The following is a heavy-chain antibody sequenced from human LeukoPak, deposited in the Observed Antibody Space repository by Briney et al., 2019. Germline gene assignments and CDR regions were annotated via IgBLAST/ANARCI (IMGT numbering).Heavy chain of an antibody. J-gene: IGHJ6*02. CDR2: NYYSGSI. CDR1: GGPISSYY. D-gene: IGHD2-8*02. CDR3: ARLRITGGHYYQHGLDV. V-gene: IGHV4-59*08. Sequence: SQTLCLTRTVSGGPISSYYWSWIPHPPGKGLEWSGDNYYSGSINYNPSLKSRVTTSVDTSKKQFSLKLSSVTAADTAVYYCARLRITGGHYYQHGLDVWGQGTTVTVS.